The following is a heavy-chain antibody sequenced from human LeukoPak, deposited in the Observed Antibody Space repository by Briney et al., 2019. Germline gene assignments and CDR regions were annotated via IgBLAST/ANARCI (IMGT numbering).Heavy chain of an antibody. Sequence: GGSLRLSCAASGFTFSSYGMHWVRQAPGKGLEGVAFIRYDGSNKYYADSVKGRFTISRDNSKNTLYLQMNSLRAEDTAVYYCAKDGDYGGDCSPEDYWGQGTLVTVSS. J-gene: IGHJ4*02. CDR2: IRYDGSNK. D-gene: IGHD2-21*02. V-gene: IGHV3-30*02. CDR3: AKDGDYGGDCSPEDY. CDR1: GFTFSSYG.